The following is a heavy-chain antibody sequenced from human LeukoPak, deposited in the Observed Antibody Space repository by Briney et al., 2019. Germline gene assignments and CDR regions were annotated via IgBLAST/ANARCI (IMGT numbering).Heavy chain of an antibody. CDR2: ISHSGGST. Sequence: PGESLRLSCAASGFTLSSYAMSWVRQPPGKGLEWFSDISHSGGSTYYAAPVKGRFISSKDNAKNTLYMQINDLRADDTAVYYCAKIVSGSYYLPTYYYYGMVGWGQGTTVTVSS. CDR3: AKIVSGSYYLPTYYYYGMVG. V-gene: IGHV3-23*01. D-gene: IGHD3-10*01. J-gene: IGHJ6*02. CDR1: GFTLSSYA.